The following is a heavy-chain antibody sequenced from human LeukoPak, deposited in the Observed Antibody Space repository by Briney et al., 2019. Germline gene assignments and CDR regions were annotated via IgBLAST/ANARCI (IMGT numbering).Heavy chain of an antibody. Sequence: SETLSLTCTVSGGSISSYYWSWLRQPPWKGLEWIGYIYYSGSTNHNPSLKSRVTISVDTSKNQFSLKLSSVTAADTAVYYCASSYSGTYYDAFDVWGHGTMVTVSS. D-gene: IGHD1-26*01. CDR1: GGSISSYY. V-gene: IGHV4-59*01. CDR2: IYYSGST. CDR3: ASSYSGTYYDAFDV. J-gene: IGHJ3*01.